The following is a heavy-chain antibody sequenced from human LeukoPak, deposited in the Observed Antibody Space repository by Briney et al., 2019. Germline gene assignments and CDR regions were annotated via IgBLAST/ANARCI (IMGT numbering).Heavy chain of an antibody. CDR1: GYTFTGYY. J-gene: IGHJ1*01. CDR2: INPNSGGT. D-gene: IGHD3-22*01. CDR3: ARNYYDSSGYYYLSGFFQH. V-gene: IGHV1-2*06. Sequence: GASVKVSCKASGYTFTGYYMHWVRQAPGQGLEWMGRINPNSGGTNYAQKFQGRVTMTRDTSISTAYMELSRLRSDDTAVYYCARNYYDSSGYYYLSGFFQHWGQGTLVTVSS.